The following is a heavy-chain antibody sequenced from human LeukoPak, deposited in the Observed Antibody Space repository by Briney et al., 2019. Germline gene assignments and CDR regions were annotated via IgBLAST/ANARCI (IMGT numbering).Heavy chain of an antibody. CDR2: TYASGST. J-gene: IGHJ3*02. Sequence: PGGSLRLSCAASGFTVTTNYMSWVRQAPGKGLEWVSITYASGSTNSADSVKGRFTITRDDSKNTLYLQMNSLRPEDTAAYYCAGGGSGRYWAFDIWGQGTIVTVFS. V-gene: IGHV3-66*01. D-gene: IGHD1-26*01. CDR3: AGGGSGRYWAFDI. CDR1: GFTVTTNY.